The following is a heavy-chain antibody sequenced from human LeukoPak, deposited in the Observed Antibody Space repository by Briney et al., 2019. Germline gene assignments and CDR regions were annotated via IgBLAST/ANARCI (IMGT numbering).Heavy chain of an antibody. CDR1: GYTFTGYY. CDR3: AKSAAIAHHYYYYMDV. Sequence: ASVKVSCKASGYTFTGYYMHWVRQAPGQGLEWMGWINPNSGGTNYAQKFQGRVTMTRDTSISTAYMELSGLRSDDTAVYYCAKSAAIAHHYYYYMDVWGKGTTVTVSS. V-gene: IGHV1-2*02. CDR2: INPNSGGT. D-gene: IGHD2-2*02. J-gene: IGHJ6*03.